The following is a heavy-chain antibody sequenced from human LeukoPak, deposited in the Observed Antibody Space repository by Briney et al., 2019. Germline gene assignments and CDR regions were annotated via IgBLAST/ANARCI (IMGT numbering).Heavy chain of an antibody. J-gene: IGHJ4*02. V-gene: IGHV1-8*02. CDR1: GGTFSSYA. D-gene: IGHD1-26*01. Sequence: GASVKVSCKASGGTFSSYAISWVRQATGQGLEWMGWMNPNSGNTGYAQKFQGRVTMTRNTSISTAYMELSSLRSEDTAVYYCARGLAPYSGSRLRDDYWGQGTLVTVSS. CDR2: MNPNSGNT. CDR3: ARGLAPYSGSRLRDDY.